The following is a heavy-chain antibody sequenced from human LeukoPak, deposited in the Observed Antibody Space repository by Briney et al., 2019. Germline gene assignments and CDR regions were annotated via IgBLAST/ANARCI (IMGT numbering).Heavy chain of an antibody. Sequence: GGSLRLSCTASGFTFGDYAMSWFRQAPGKGLEWVGFIRRKAYGGTTEYAASVKGRFTISRDDSKSIAYLQMNSLKTEDTAVYYCTRDLPPYDSSGYYYDPFDYWGQGTLVTVSS. CDR2: IRRKAYGGTT. J-gene: IGHJ4*02. D-gene: IGHD3-22*01. CDR3: TRDLPPYDSSGYYYDPFDY. CDR1: GFTFGDYA. V-gene: IGHV3-49*03.